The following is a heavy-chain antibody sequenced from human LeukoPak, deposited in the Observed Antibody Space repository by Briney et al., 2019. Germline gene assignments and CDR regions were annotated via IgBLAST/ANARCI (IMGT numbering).Heavy chain of an antibody. CDR3: ARDPELTYYYGSGSYRSTQDDY. V-gene: IGHV1-3*01. Sequence: ASVKVSCKDSGYTFPSYAMHWVRQAPGQRLEWMGWNNARNGNTKYSQKFQARVTITRDTSASTAYMELSSRRSEATAVYYCARDPELTYYYGSGSYRSTQDDYWGQGTLVTVSS. CDR1: GYTFPSYA. D-gene: IGHD3-10*01. CDR2: NNARNGNT. J-gene: IGHJ4*02.